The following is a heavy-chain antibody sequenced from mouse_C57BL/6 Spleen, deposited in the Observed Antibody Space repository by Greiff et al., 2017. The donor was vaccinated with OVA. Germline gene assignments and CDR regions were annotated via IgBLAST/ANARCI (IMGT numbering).Heavy chain of an antibody. CDR3: ASLGYAMDY. CDR1: GYAFSSSW. Sequence: VQLQQSGPELVKPGASVKISCKASGYAFSSSWMNWVKQRPGKGLEWIGRIYPGDGDTNYNGKFKGKATLTADKSSSTAYMQLSSLTSEDSAVYFCASLGYAMDYWGQGTSVTVSS. J-gene: IGHJ4*01. CDR2: IYPGDGDT. D-gene: IGHD4-1*01. V-gene: IGHV1-82*01.